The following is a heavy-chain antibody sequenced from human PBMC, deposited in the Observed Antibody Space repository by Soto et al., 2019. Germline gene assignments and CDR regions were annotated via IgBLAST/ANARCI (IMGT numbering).Heavy chain of an antibody. CDR1: GFTFSSYA. D-gene: IGHD1-26*01. J-gene: IGHJ6*02. CDR3: AKGEDRGAYYYYGMDV. V-gene: IGHV3-23*01. Sequence: GGSLRLSCAASGFTFSSYAMSWVRQAPGKGLEWVSAISGSGGSTYYADSVKGRFTISRDNSKNTLYLQMNSLRAEDMAVYYCAKGEDRGAYYYYGMDVWGQGTTVTVSS. CDR2: ISGSGGST.